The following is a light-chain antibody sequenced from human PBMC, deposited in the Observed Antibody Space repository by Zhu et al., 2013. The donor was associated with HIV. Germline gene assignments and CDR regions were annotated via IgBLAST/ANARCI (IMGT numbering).Light chain of an antibody. CDR3: QQYGSSPYS. J-gene: IGKJ2*03. V-gene: IGKV3-20*01. CDR2: DAS. CDR1: QSVRSN. Sequence: EIVLTQSPATLSVSPGERDTLSCRASQSVRSNLAWYQQRPGQPPRLLIYDASNRATGIPDRFSGSGSGTDFTLTISRLEPEDFAVYYCQQYGSSPYSFGQGTKLEI.